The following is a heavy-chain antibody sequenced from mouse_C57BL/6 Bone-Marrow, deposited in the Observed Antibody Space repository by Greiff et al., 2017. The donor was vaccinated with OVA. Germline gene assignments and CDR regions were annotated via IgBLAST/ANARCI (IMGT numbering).Heavy chain of an antibody. V-gene: IGHV5-17*01. CDR1: GFTFSAYG. CDR2: ISSGSSPL. CDR3: AKGGNYGWYFDV. J-gene: IGHJ1*03. Sequence: EVQLVESGGGLVKPGGSLKLSCAASGFTFSAYGMHWVRQAPEKGLEWVAYISSGSSPLYYAVTVKGRFSISRVNAKNTLFLQMTSLRCEETAMYYCAKGGNYGWYFDVWGTGTTVNVSS. D-gene: IGHD2-1*01.